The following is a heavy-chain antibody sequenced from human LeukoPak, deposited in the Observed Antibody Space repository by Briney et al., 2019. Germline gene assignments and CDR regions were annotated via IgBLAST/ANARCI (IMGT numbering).Heavy chain of an antibody. D-gene: IGHD6-13*01. V-gene: IGHV3-23*01. CDR3: AKSTSSWERVDY. CDR1: GFTFSSYA. CDR2: ISGISGRT. Sequence: GGSLRLSCAASGFTFSSYAMSWVRQAPGKGLEWVSSISGISGRTYYADSVKGRFSISRDNSNNTLYLQMNSLRAEDAAVYYCAKSTSSWERVDYWGQGTLVTVPS. J-gene: IGHJ4*02.